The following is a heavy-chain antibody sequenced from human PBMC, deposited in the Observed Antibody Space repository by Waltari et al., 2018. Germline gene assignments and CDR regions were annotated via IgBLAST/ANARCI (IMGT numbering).Heavy chain of an antibody. J-gene: IGHJ4*02. Sequence: EVQLVESGGGLVKPGGSLRLSLAASGFTFKTYSMNWVRQAPGKGLEWVSSISDTSTYIYYAVSLRGRFTTSRDNAKNSLYLQLNSLRAEDTAVYYCVRGGTGMQRVESLDYWGQGILVTVSS. V-gene: IGHV3-21*01. CDR2: ISDTSTYI. CDR3: VRGGTGMQRVESLDY. CDR1: GFTFKTYS. D-gene: IGHD3-9*01.